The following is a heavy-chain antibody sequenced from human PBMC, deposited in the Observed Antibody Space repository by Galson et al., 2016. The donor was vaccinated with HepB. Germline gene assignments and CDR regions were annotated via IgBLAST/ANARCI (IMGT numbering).Heavy chain of an antibody. CDR2: VDPSYSYS. CDR3: GRHERTISEYSYHFYYMDV. Sequence: QSGAEVTKPGESLRISCQGSGSSFTHYWISWVRQIPGNGLEWMGTVDPSYSYSNWRPSFPGHVTISADKSISTAYLQWRSLKASDTAMYYCGRHERTISEYSYHFYYMDVLGKGTTVTVSS. J-gene: IGHJ6*03. V-gene: IGHV5-10-1*01. CDR1: GSSFTHYW. D-gene: IGHD3-3*01.